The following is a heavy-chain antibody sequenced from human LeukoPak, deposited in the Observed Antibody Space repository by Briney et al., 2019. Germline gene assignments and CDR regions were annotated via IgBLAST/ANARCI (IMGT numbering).Heavy chain of an antibody. J-gene: IGHJ4*02. D-gene: IGHD6-13*01. CDR3: AKDRGRSSWYWGVSGSPGDY. V-gene: IGHV3-23*01. CDR1: GFTFGSYA. Sequence: GGSLRLSCAASGFTFGSYAMSWVRQAPGKGLEWVSAISGSGGSTYYADSVKGRFTISRDNSKNTLYLQMNSLRAEDTAVYYCAKDRGRSSWYWGVSGSPGDYWGQGTLVTVSS. CDR2: ISGSGGST.